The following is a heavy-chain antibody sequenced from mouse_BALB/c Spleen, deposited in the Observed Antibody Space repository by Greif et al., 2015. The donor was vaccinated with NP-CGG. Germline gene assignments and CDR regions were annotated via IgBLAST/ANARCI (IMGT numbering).Heavy chain of an antibody. V-gene: IGHV14-1*02. Sequence: VQLQQSGAELVRPGALVKLSCKASGFNIKDYYMHWVKQRPEQGLEWIGWIDPENGNTIYDPKFQGKASITADTSSNTAYLQLSSQTSEDTAVYYCARDRYDAMDYWGQGTSVTVSS. CDR2: IDPENGNT. D-gene: IGHD2-14*01. J-gene: IGHJ4*01. CDR3: ARDRYDAMDY. CDR1: GFNIKDYY.